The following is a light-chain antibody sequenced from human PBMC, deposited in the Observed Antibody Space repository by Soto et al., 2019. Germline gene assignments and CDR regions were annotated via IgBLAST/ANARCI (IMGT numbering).Light chain of an antibody. CDR3: QQFNNYPLT. J-gene: IGKJ4*01. V-gene: IGKV1D-13*01. CDR1: QGISSA. Sequence: AIQWTRAPSSLSASVGDRVTITGRASQGISSALAWYQQIPGKAPKLLIYDASSLESGVPSRFSGSGSGTDFTLTISSLQPEDFATYYCQQFNNYPLTFGGGTKVAIK. CDR2: DAS.